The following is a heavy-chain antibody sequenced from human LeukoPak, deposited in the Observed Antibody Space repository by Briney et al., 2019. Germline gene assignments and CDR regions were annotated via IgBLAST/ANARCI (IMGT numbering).Heavy chain of an antibody. CDR2: ISYDGSNK. CDR1: GFTFSSYA. Sequence: GGSLRLSCAASGFTFSSYAMHWVRQAPGKGLEWVAVISYDGSNKYYADSVKGRFTISRDNSKNTLYLQMNSLRAEDTAVYYCARALGTHDAFDIWGQGTMVTVSS. J-gene: IGHJ3*02. CDR3: ARALGTHDAFDI. V-gene: IGHV3-30*04.